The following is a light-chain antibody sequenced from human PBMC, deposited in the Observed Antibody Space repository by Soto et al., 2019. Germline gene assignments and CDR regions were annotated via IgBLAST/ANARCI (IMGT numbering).Light chain of an antibody. CDR3: SSYTSDSSYV. J-gene: IGLJ1*01. V-gene: IGLV2-14*01. CDR2: AVS. CDR1: SSDLGLYDY. Sequence: QSALTQPASVSGSPGRSITLSCTGTSSDLGLYDYVSWYQQHPGKAPQLMIYAVSNRPSGVSNRFSASKSGNTASLFISGLQAEDEADYYCSSYTSDSSYVFGSGTKVTVL.